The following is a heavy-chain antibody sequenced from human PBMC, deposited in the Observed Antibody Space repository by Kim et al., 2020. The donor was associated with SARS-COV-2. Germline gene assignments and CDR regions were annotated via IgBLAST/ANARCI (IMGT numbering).Heavy chain of an antibody. V-gene: IGHV1-69*13. D-gene: IGHD5-12*01. CDR1: GGTFSSYA. Sequence: SVKVSCKASGGTFSSYAISWVRQAPGQGLEWMGGIIPIFGTANYAQKFQGRVTITADESTSTAYMELSSLRSEDTAVYYCARDRMVATLAPSYYGMDVWGQGTTVTVSS. J-gene: IGHJ6*02. CDR3: ARDRMVATLAPSYYGMDV. CDR2: IIPIFGTA.